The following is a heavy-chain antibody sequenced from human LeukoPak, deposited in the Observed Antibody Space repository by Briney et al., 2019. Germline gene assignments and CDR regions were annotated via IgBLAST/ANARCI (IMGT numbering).Heavy chain of an antibody. Sequence: SETLSLTCAVYGGSFGDSYWSWIRQPPGEGLEWIGEINHDGTTNYNPSLKSRVTILVDTSKNQFSLNLSSVTAADTAVYYCARGSNSVAYWGQGTLVTVSP. CDR1: GGSFGDSY. D-gene: IGHD4-23*01. J-gene: IGHJ4*02. V-gene: IGHV4-34*01. CDR2: INHDGTT. CDR3: ARGSNSVAY.